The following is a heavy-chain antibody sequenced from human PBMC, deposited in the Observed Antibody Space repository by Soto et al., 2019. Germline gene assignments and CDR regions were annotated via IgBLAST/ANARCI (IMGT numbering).Heavy chain of an antibody. CDR2: MNPNSGNT. CDR1: GYTFTSYD. V-gene: IGHV1-8*01. J-gene: IGHJ4*02. D-gene: IGHD3-9*01. Sequence: QVQLVQSGAEVKKPGASVKVSCKASGYTFTSYDINWVRQATGQGLEWMGWMNPNSGNTGYAQKFQGRVTMTRNTSISTAYMELRSLRSEDTAVYYCARRTGPYFDWHFDYWGQGTLVTVSS. CDR3: ARRTGPYFDWHFDY.